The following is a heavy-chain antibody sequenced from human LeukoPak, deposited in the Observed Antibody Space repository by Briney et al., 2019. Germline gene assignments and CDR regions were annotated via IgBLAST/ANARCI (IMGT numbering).Heavy chain of an antibody. CDR1: GFTFTMFS. V-gene: IGHV3-48*01. J-gene: IGHJ4*02. CDR3: ASYKGYCSGGSCSGSFDY. Sequence: GGSLRLSCAASGFTFTMFSMNWLRQAPGKGLEWIAFIRGRSDTTYYADSVQGRFTISRDNAEDSVYLQMNSLRAEDTAVYYCASYKGYCSGGSCSGSFDYWGQGTLVTVSS. CDR2: IRGRSDTT. D-gene: IGHD2-15*01.